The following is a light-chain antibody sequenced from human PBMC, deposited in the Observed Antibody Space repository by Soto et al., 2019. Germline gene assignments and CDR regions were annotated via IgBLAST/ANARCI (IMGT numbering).Light chain of an antibody. CDR1: HSIRTY. CDR3: QQEYKTTSP. Sequence: DIQMTQSISYLSASPGDSVTISRRTSHSIRTYLNWYQKILGKVPKVLIYAASNLQSGVPSRFSGSESGTDFYLTISGLHSENFATYVGQQEYKTTSPFGHGTKVDI. CDR2: AAS. V-gene: IGKV1-39*01. J-gene: IGKJ3*01.